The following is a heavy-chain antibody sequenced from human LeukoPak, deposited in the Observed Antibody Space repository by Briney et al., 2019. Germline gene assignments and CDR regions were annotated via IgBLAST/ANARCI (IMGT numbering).Heavy chain of an antibody. V-gene: IGHV3-53*01. D-gene: IGHD1-26*01. CDR3: ARERGRGRDSPWFDY. Sequence: PGGSLRLSCTASGSIVSGDFMSWVRQAPGKGLEWVSVIYSDGSTYYADSVKGRFTISRDNSKNTLDLQMTGLRAEDTAVYYCARERGRGRDSPWFDYWGQGTLVTVSS. CDR2: IYSDGST. CDR1: GSIVSGDF. J-gene: IGHJ4*02.